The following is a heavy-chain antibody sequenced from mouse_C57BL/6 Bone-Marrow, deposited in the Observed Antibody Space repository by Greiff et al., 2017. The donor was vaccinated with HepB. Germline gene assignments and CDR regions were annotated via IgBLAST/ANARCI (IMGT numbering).Heavy chain of an antibody. CDR3: TSLWY. CDR1: GYTFTSYW. D-gene: IGHD6-2*01. Sequence: QVQLQQPGAELVRPGTSVKLSCKASGYTFTSYWMHWVKQRPGQGLEWIGVIDPSDSYTKYNQKFKGKATLTVDTSSSTAYMQLSSLTSEDSAVYYWTSLWYWGQGTTLTVSS. J-gene: IGHJ2*01. V-gene: IGHV1-59*01. CDR2: IDPSDSYT.